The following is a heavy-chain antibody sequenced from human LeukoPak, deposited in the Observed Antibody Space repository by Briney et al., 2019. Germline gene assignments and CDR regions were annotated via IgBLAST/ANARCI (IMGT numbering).Heavy chain of an antibody. J-gene: IGHJ6*02. Sequence: GGSLRLSCAASGFTFSSYSMNWVRQAPGKGLEWVSSISSSSSYIYYADSVKGRFTISRDNARKSLYLQMSSLRAEDTAVYYCATYTHWVAGDVWGQGTTVTVSS. D-gene: IGHD3-16*01. V-gene: IGHV3-21*01. CDR1: GFTFSSYS. CDR3: ATYTHWVAGDV. CDR2: ISSSSSYI.